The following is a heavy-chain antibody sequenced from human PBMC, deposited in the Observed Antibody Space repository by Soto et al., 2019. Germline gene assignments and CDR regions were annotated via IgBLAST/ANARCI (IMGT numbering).Heavy chain of an antibody. V-gene: IGHV1-69*13. D-gene: IGHD5-18*01. CDR3: ARLGTARAFDP. J-gene: IGHJ5*02. CDR1: GGTFSSYA. CDR2: IIPIFGTA. Sequence: GASVKVSCKASGGTFSSYAISWVRQAPGQGLEWMGGIIPIFGTANYAQKFQGRVTITADESTSTAYMELSSLRPEDTAVYYCARLGTARAFDPWGQGTLVTVSS.